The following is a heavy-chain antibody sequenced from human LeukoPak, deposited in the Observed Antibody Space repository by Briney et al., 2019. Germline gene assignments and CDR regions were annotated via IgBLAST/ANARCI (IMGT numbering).Heavy chain of an antibody. CDR3: AANSAHYYYYYMDV. CDR1: GGTFSSYA. J-gene: IGHJ6*03. Sequence: SVEVSCKASGGTFSSYAISWVRQAPGQGLEWMGGIIPIFGTANYAQKFQGRVTITTDESTSTAYMELSSLRSKDTAVYYCAANSAHYYYYYMDVWGKGTTVTVSS. D-gene: IGHD5-24*01. CDR2: IIPIFGTA. V-gene: IGHV1-69*05.